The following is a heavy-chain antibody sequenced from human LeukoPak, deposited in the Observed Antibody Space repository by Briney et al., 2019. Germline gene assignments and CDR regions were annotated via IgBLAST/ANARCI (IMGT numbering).Heavy chain of an antibody. CDR3: ARERDTVMVGYYMDV. CDR2: INWNGGST. Sequence: SGGSLRLSCAASGFTFDDYGMSWVRQAPGKGLEWVSGINWNGGSTGYADSVKGRFTISRDNAKNSLYLQMNSLRAEDTAVYYCARERDTVMVGYYMDVWGKGTTVTVSS. J-gene: IGHJ6*03. V-gene: IGHV3-20*04. D-gene: IGHD5-18*01. CDR1: GFTFDDYG.